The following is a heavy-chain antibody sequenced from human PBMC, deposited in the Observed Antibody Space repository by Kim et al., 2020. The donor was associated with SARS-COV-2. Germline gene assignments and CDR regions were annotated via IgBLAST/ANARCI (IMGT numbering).Heavy chain of an antibody. CDR1: GFSFSNYW. CDR3: AGVMSCVAGALEG. J-gene: IGHJ4*02. Sequence: GGSLRLSCAASGFSFSNYWMHWVRQVPGKGLVWIARIDMGGGTTNYADYARGRFTISRDNAKNTLYLQLNSLRVEDTAVYYCAGVMSCVAGALEGWGQGTLVTVSS. CDR2: IDMGGGTT. D-gene: IGHD2-15*01. V-gene: IGHV3-74*01.